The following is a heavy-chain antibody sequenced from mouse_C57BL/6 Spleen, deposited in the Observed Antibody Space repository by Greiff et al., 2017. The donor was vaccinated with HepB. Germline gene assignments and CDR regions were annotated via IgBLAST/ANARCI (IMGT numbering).Heavy chain of an antibody. V-gene: IGHV1-34*01. Sequence: EVQLQQSGPELVKPGASVKMSCKASGYTFTDYYMPWVKQSHGKSLAWIGYIYPNNGGNGYNQKFKGKATWTVDKSSSTAYMELRSLTSEDSAVYYCASGSSAAWFDYWGQGTLVTVSA. J-gene: IGHJ3*01. CDR3: ASGSSAAWFDY. D-gene: IGHD1-1*01. CDR1: GYTFTDYY. CDR2: IYPNNGGN.